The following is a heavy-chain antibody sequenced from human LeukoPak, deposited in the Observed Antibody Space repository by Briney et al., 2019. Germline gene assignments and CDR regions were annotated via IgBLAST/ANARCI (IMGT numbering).Heavy chain of an antibody. CDR2: ISYDGSNK. Sequence: GGSLRLSCAASGFTLSSYGTHWVRQAPGKGLEWVAVISYDGSNKYNADSVKGRFTISRDNSKNTLYLQMNSLRAEDTAVYFCAGSSTNLPRGSDYYYYMDVWGKGTTVTVSS. J-gene: IGHJ6*03. D-gene: IGHD2-2*01. CDR3: AGSSTNLPRGSDYYYYMDV. V-gene: IGHV3-30-3*01. CDR1: GFTLSSYG.